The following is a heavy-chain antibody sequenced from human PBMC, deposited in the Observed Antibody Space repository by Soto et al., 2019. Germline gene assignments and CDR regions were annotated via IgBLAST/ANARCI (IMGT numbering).Heavy chain of an antibody. CDR3: ARLQFPDVTGASDI. Sequence: SKTLSLTCTVSGGSMNNYYWRVWIRQPAGKGLEYVWRISVNGINNYNPSIRSRVTMSIEKSKDQFSLRLSYVTAADTAMYYCARLQFPDVTGASDIWGQGTMVTVSS. CDR2: ISVNGIN. V-gene: IGHV4-4*07. J-gene: IGHJ3*02. D-gene: IGHD6-19*01. CDR1: GGSMNNYY.